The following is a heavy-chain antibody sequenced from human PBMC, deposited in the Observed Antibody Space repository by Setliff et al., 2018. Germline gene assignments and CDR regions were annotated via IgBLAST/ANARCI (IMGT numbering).Heavy chain of an antibody. CDR1: GFAISSCW. J-gene: IGHJ4*02. V-gene: IGHV3-7*01. D-gene: IGHD5-18*01. CDR3: VRELTAMAFDY. Sequence: GGSLRLSCVASGFAISSCWMSWVRQAPGKGLEWVANVNPDGSGKYYVDSVKGRFTISRDNAKNSLYLQMNSLRAEDTAVYYCVRELTAMAFDYWGQGTLVTVSS. CDR2: VNPDGSGK.